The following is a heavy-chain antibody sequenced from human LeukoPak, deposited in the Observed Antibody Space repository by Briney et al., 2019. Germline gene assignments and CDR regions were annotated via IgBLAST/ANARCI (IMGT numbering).Heavy chain of an antibody. V-gene: IGHV3-23*01. CDR2: ISGSGGST. D-gene: IGHD6-6*01. Sequence: ETLSLTCTVSGGSISSYYWSWVRQAPGKGLEWVSAISGSGGSTYYADSVKGRFTISRDNSKNTLYLQMNSLRAEDTAVYYCATFRIAARPYFDYWGQGTLVTVSS. J-gene: IGHJ4*02. CDR1: GGSISSYY. CDR3: ATFRIAARPYFDY.